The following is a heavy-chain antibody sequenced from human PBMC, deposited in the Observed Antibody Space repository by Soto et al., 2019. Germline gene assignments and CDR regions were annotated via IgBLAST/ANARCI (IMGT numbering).Heavy chain of an antibody. J-gene: IGHJ4*02. D-gene: IGHD6-13*01. CDR3: ARSVETPGTKIDF. V-gene: IGHV4-4*09. CDR1: GGSMNGYY. CDR2: IYFSGST. Sequence: PSETLSLTCSVSGGSMNGYYWSWIRQTPGQGLEWLGFIYFSGSTRYNPSLMSRLTISLDKSKRQFSMSLSSVTAADTAVYYCARSVETPGTKIDFCGQGTLLTVSS.